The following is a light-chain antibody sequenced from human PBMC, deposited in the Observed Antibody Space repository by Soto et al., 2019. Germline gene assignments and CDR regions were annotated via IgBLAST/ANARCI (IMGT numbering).Light chain of an antibody. CDR3: QNYYSPPIT. CDR2: WAS. CDR1: QSVLYISNNQNY. Sequence: DIVMTQSPDSLTVSLGERATINCKSSQSVLYISNNQNYLAWFQQKPGQPPKLLIYWASTRESGVPDRFSGSGCGTDFTLNINNLQAEDVAVYYCQNYYSPPITFGQGTRLEI. J-gene: IGKJ5*01. V-gene: IGKV4-1*01.